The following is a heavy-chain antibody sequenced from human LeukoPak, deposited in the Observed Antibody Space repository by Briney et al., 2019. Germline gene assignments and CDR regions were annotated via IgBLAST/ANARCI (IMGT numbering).Heavy chain of an antibody. Sequence: GGSLRLSCAASGFTFSSYAMNWIRQAPGKGREWVSLIGGSGGNTYYTDSVKGRFTISRDNSRNTLYLQLNSLRAEDTAVYYCAKQHCSGGSCYFLDYWGQGTLVTVSS. CDR2: IGGSGGNT. D-gene: IGHD2-15*01. CDR1: GFTFSSYA. CDR3: AKQHCSGGSCYFLDY. J-gene: IGHJ4*02. V-gene: IGHV3-23*01.